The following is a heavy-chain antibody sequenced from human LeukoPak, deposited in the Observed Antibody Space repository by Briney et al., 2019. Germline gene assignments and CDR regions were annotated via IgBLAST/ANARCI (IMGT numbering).Heavy chain of an antibody. Sequence: QAGGSLRLSCAASGFTFSSYAMHWVRQAPGKGLEWVAVISYDGSNKYYADSVKGRFTISRDNSKNALYLQMNSLRAEDTALYYCARDSIGGLDYWGQGTLVTVSS. D-gene: IGHD2-2*01. V-gene: IGHV3-30*04. CDR3: ARDSIGGLDY. CDR1: GFTFSSYA. J-gene: IGHJ4*02. CDR2: ISYDGSNK.